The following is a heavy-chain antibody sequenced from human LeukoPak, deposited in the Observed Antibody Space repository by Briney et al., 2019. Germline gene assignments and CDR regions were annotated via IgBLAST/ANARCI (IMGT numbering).Heavy chain of an antibody. CDR3: AKAYHY. CDR2: INQDGSEK. D-gene: IGHD3-16*01. CDR1: GFTFSYYW. V-gene: IGHV3-7*03. Sequence: GGSLRLSCAASGFTFSYYWMSWVRQAPGKGLEWVADINQDGSEKYYVDSVKGRFTISRDNAKNSLYLQMNSLRTEDTALYYCAKAYHYWGQGTLVTVSS. J-gene: IGHJ4*02.